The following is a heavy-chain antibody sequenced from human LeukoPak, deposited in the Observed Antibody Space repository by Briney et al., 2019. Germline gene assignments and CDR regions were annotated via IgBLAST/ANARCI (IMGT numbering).Heavy chain of an antibody. Sequence: PGESLEISCKGSGYSFASYWIAWVRQMPGKGLEWMGIIYPSDSDTRYSPSFQGQVTMSADKSISTAYLQWSSLKASDTAMYYCARLLRTDILRFLEWLPFDYWGQGTLVTVSS. D-gene: IGHD3-3*01. CDR2: IYPSDSDT. CDR1: GYSFASYW. CDR3: ARLLRTDILRFLEWLPFDY. J-gene: IGHJ4*02. V-gene: IGHV5-51*01.